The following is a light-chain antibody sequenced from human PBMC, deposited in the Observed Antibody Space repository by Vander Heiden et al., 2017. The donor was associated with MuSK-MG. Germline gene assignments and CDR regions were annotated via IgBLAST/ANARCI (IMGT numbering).Light chain of an antibody. J-gene: IGLJ2*01. Sequence: QSALTQPASVSGSPGQSITISCTGTSSDVGGYNYVSWYQQHPDKAPKLMIYDVSNRPSGVSNRFSGSKSGNTASLTISGLQAEDEADYYCSSYTSSSTRVVFGGGTKLT. CDR3: SSYTSSSTRVV. CDR1: SSDVGGYNY. V-gene: IGLV2-14*01. CDR2: DVS.